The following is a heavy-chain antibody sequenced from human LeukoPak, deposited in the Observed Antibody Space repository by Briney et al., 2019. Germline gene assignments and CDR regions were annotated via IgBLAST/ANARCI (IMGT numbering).Heavy chain of an antibody. CDR3: ARGRVYGKYYYYYMDV. CDR1: GGSISSNSYY. Sequence: SETLSLTCTVSGGSISSNSYYWSWIRQPAGKGLEWIGRIYTSGSTDYNPSLKSRVTISKDTSKNEFSLKLISVTAADTAVYYCARGRVYGKYYYYYMDVWGKGTTVTVPS. CDR2: IYTSGST. D-gene: IGHD5/OR15-5a*01. J-gene: IGHJ6*03. V-gene: IGHV4-61*02.